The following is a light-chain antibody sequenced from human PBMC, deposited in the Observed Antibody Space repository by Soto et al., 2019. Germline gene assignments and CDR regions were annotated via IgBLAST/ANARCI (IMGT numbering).Light chain of an antibody. Sequence: QPVLTQPSSLSASPGASASLTCTLRSGINVGTYRMFWYRQKPVSPPQYLLRCKSDSDEHQDSGVPSRFSGSKDASANAGILLIAGLQSDDEADYYCMILHNNAYVFGTVTKVTVL. CDR1: SGINVGTYR. V-gene: IGLV5-45*03. CDR3: MILHNNAYV. CDR2: CKSDSDE. J-gene: IGLJ1*01.